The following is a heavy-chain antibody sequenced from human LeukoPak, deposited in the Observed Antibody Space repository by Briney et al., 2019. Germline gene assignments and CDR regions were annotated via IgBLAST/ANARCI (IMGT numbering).Heavy chain of an antibody. J-gene: IGHJ4*02. CDR3: ARDDCTDGSCYTDY. V-gene: IGHV1-69*13. D-gene: IGHD2-2*02. Sequence: SVNVSCKASGGTVTDYGISWVRQAPRRGLEWMGGIVPQFGTSHYAQKFQGRVTITADEATNTLYMELSSLRPEDTGVYYCARDDCTDGSCYTDYWGQGTHVTVSS. CDR1: GGTVTDYG. CDR2: IVPQFGTS.